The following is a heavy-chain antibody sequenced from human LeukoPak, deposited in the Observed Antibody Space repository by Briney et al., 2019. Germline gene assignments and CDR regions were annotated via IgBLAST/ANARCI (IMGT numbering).Heavy chain of an antibody. Sequence: GGPLRLSCAASGFTFSSYSMNWVRQAPGKGLEWVSSISSSSSYIYYADSVKGRFTISRDNAKNSLYLQMNSLRAEDTAVYYWARDMQDSSGWYAFDIWGQGTMVTVSS. CDR2: ISSSSSYI. V-gene: IGHV3-21*01. CDR3: ARDMQDSSGWYAFDI. D-gene: IGHD6-19*01. CDR1: GFTFSSYS. J-gene: IGHJ3*02.